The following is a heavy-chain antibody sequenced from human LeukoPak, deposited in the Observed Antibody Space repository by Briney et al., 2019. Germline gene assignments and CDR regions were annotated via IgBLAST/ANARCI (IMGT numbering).Heavy chain of an antibody. CDR3: AKDRNGHHFDY. D-gene: IGHD2-8*01. CDR2: ISYDGSNK. V-gene: IGHV3-30*18. Sequence: GGSLRLSCAASGFTFNNYGMHWVRQAPGKGLEWVAVISYDGSNKYYADSVKGRFTISRDNSKNTLYLQMNSLRAEDTAVYYCAKDRNGHHFDYWGQGTLVTVSS. J-gene: IGHJ4*02. CDR1: GFTFNNYG.